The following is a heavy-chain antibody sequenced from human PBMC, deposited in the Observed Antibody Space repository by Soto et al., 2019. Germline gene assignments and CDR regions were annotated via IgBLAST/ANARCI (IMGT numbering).Heavy chain of an antibody. V-gene: IGHV3-21*01. J-gene: IGHJ6*02. CDR3: ARAVGTTDFLCGYYARYYYYYYGMDV. D-gene: IGHD3-3*01. CDR2: ISSSSSYI. Sequence: GGSLRLSCAASGFTFSSYSMNWVRQAPGKGLEWVSSISSSSSYIYYADSVKGRFTISRDNAKNSLYLQMNSLRAEDTAVYYCARAVGTTDFLCGYYARYYYYYYGMDVWGQGTTVTVSS. CDR1: GFTFSSYS.